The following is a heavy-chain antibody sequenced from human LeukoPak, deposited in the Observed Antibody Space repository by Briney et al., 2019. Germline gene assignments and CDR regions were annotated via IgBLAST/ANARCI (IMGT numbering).Heavy chain of an antibody. J-gene: IGHJ4*02. Sequence: GGSLRLSCAASGFTFSSYWMSWVRQAPGKGLEWVANIKRDGSEKYYVDSVKGRFTISRDNAKNSLYLQMNSLRAEDTAVYYCASYFGDYAPGEDYWGQGTLVTVSS. V-gene: IGHV3-7*03. D-gene: IGHD4-17*01. CDR1: GFTFSSYW. CDR3: ASYFGDYAPGEDY. CDR2: IKRDGSEK.